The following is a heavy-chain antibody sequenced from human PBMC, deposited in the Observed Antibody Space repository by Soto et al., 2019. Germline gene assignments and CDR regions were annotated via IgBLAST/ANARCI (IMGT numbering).Heavy chain of an antibody. CDR1: GFTVSINY. CDR2: IYSGGST. Sequence: GGSLRLSCAASGFTVSINYMSWVRQAPGKGLEWVSVIYSGGSTYYADSVKGRFTISRDNSKNTLYLQMNSLRAEDTAVYYCARSSNSIAAAGTGFDYWGQGTLVTVSS. CDR3: ARSSNSIAAAGTGFDY. V-gene: IGHV3-53*01. D-gene: IGHD6-13*01. J-gene: IGHJ4*02.